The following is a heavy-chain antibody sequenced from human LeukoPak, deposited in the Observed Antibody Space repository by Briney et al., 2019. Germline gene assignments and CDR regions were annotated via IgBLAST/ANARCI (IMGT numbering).Heavy chain of an antibody. Sequence: ASVKASCKASGYTFTSYAMHWVRQAPGQRLEWMGWINAGNGNTKYSQKFQGRVTITRDTSASTAYMELSSLRSEDTAVYYCARGAGEVWFGELFPLDYWGQGTLVTVSS. V-gene: IGHV1-3*01. D-gene: IGHD3-10*01. CDR1: GYTFTSYA. J-gene: IGHJ4*02. CDR2: INAGNGNT. CDR3: ARGAGEVWFGELFPLDY.